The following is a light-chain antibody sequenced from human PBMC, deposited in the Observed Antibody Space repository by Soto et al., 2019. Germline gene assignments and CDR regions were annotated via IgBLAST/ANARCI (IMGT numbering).Light chain of an antibody. Sequence: EIVLTQSPGTLSLSPREKNNLSCRDSQTVIRNYLAWYQEKPGQAPRLLIYDASSRATVIPDRFSGSGSGTDFTLTISRLEPEDFAVYYCQQYGSLITFGQGTRLEIK. CDR2: DAS. J-gene: IGKJ5*01. CDR3: QQYGSLIT. V-gene: IGKV3-20*01. CDR1: QTVIRNY.